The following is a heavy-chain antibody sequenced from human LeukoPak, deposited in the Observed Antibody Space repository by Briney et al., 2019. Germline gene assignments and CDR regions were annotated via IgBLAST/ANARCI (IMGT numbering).Heavy chain of an antibody. CDR1: GFTFSGSA. Sequence: PGGSLRLSCAASGFTFSGSALHWVRQAPGKGLEWVAFIRYDGSNKYYADSVKGRFTISRDNSKNALYLQMNSLRAEDTAVYYCAKDAAYYYDSSGYYPYYFDYWGQGTLVTVSS. CDR3: AKDAAYYYDSSGYYPYYFDY. D-gene: IGHD3-22*01. J-gene: IGHJ4*02. CDR2: IRYDGSNK. V-gene: IGHV3-30*02.